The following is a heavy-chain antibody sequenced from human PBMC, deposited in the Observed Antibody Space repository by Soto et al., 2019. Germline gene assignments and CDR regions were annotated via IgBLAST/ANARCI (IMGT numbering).Heavy chain of an antibody. CDR1: GFTFSDYY. Sequence: QVQLVESGGGLVKPGGSLRLSCAASGFTFSDYYMSWIRQAPGKGLEWVSYISSSGTTIYYADSVKGRFTMSRDNAKNSLYLEMKSLRDEDTAVYYCARDQPDERGTSGYWGQGTLVTVSS. J-gene: IGHJ4*02. CDR3: ARDQPDERGTSGY. V-gene: IGHV3-11*01. CDR2: ISSSGTTI.